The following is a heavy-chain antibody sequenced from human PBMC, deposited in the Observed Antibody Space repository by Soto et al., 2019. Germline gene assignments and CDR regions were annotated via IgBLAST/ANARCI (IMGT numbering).Heavy chain of an antibody. CDR2: ISGSGDST. D-gene: IGHD5-18*01. CDR1: GVVCEDYA. CDR3: AKGIYSYGYNSFDY. J-gene: IGHJ4*02. V-gene: IGHV3-23*01. Sequence: GSLRRSCAASGVVCEDYAMHWVRQTAEKGLEWVSAISGSGDSTYDADSVKGRFTISRDNSKNTLYLQMNSLRAEDTAVYYCAKGIYSYGYNSFDYWSQGTLVTVSS.